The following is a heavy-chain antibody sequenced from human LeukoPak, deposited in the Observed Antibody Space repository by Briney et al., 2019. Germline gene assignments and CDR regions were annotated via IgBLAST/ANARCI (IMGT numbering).Heavy chain of an antibody. CDR3: AREDYDFWSGYSTFDY. J-gene: IGHJ4*02. CDR1: GGSISSGSYY. V-gene: IGHV4-61*02. D-gene: IGHD3-3*01. Sequence: SQTLSLTCTVSGGSISSGSYYWSWIRQPAGKGLEWIVRIYTSGSTNYNPSLKSRVTISVDTSKSQFSLKLSSVTAADTAVYYCAREDYDFWSGYSTFDYWGQGTLVTVSS. CDR2: IYTSGST.